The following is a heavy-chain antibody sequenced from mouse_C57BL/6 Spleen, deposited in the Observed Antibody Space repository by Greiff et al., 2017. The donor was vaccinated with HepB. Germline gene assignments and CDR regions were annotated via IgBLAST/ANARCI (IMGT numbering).Heavy chain of an antibody. CDR1: GFTFSSYG. V-gene: IGHV5-6*02. Sequence: EVKRVESGGDLVMPGGALKLSCAASGFTFSSYGMSWVRETPDKRLEWVATISSGGRYTYYPDSVKGRFTISRDNAKNTLYLQMSSLKSEDTAMYYYARRGEYDGFDYWGQGTTLTVSS. J-gene: IGHJ2*01. D-gene: IGHD2-14*01. CDR3: ARRGEYDGFDY. CDR2: ISSGGRYT.